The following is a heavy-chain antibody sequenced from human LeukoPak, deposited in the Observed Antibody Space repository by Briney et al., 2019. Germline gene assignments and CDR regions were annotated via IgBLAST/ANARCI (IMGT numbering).Heavy chain of an antibody. V-gene: IGHV3-48*03. CDR1: GFTFSSYE. Sequence: GGSLRLSCAASGFTFSSYEMNWVRQAPGKGLEWVSYISSSGSTIYYADSVKGRFTISRDNAKNSLYLQMDSLRAEDTAVYYCGIMITFGGVIEHWGQGTLVTVPS. J-gene: IGHJ5*02. D-gene: IGHD3-16*01. CDR3: GIMITFGGVIEH. CDR2: ISSSGSTI.